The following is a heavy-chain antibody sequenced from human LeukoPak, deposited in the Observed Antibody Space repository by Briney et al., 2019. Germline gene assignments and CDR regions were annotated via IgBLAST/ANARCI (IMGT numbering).Heavy chain of an antibody. J-gene: IGHJ4*02. CDR2: IIPTSSVP. V-gene: IGHV1-69*01. CDR3: AREPRVGESTSNF. Sequence: SVKVSCKASGGTFSSFAIGWVRQAPGQGLEWMGGIIPTSSVPNYAQKFRDRLTISADESARTAYLELSSLTSDDTAVYYCAREPRVGESTSNFWGQGTLVTVSS. D-gene: IGHD3-16*01. CDR1: GGTFSSFA.